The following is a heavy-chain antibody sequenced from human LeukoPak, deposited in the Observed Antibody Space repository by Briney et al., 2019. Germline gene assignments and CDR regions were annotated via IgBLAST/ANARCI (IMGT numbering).Heavy chain of an antibody. V-gene: IGHV3-23*01. D-gene: IGHD2-21*01. CDR2: ISGSGGST. CDR3: AKFLPTPIVVANYYFDY. CDR1: GFTFSSYA. Sequence: GGSLRLSCAASGFTFSSYAMSWVRQAPGKGLEWVSAISGSGGSTYYADSVKGRFTISRDNSKNTLDLQMNSLRAEDTAVYYCAKFLPTPIVVANYYFDYWGQGTLVTVSS. J-gene: IGHJ4*02.